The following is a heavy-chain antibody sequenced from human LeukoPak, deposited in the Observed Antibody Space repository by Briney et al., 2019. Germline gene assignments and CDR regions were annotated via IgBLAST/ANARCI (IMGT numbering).Heavy chain of an antibody. CDR3: AREYRSGGSCYREAFDI. J-gene: IGHJ3*02. CDR1: GGSISSYY. Sequence: SETLSLTXTVSGGSISSYYWSWIWQPPGKGLEWIGYIYYSGSTNYNPSLKSRVTISVDTSKNQFSLKLSSVTAADTAVYYCAREYRSGGSCYREAFDIWGQGTMVTVSS. CDR2: IYYSGST. D-gene: IGHD2-15*01. V-gene: IGHV4-59*01.